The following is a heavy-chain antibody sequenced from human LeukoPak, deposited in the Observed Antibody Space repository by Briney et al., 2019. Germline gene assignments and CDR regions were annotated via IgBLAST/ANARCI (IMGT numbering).Heavy chain of an antibody. CDR3: ARLEELYSSSWYLSLYAFDI. D-gene: IGHD6-13*01. J-gene: IGHJ3*02. CDR2: ISSSSTYI. CDR1: GFIFSSYS. V-gene: IGHV3-21*01. Sequence: GGSLRLSCAASGFIFSSYSMNWVRQAPGKGLEWVSSISSSSTYIYYADSVKGRFTISRDNAKNSLYLQMNSLRAEDTAVYYCARLEELYSSSWYLSLYAFDIWGQGTMVTVSS.